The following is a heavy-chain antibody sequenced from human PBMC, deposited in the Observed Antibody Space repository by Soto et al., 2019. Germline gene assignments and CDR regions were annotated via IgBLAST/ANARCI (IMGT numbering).Heavy chain of an antibody. J-gene: IGHJ5*02. CDR1: GFPFSDSY. CDR3: ARGQQLVANWLDP. V-gene: IGHV3-11*01. CDR2: ISSTGSTP. Sequence: GTPGGSLRLSCAASGFPFSDSYMAWIRQAPGKGLEEIATISSTGSTPYYADSVKGRFTISRDNAQNSLYLEMNNLRAEDTAVYYCARGQQLVANWLDPWGQGILVTVSS. D-gene: IGHD6-6*01.